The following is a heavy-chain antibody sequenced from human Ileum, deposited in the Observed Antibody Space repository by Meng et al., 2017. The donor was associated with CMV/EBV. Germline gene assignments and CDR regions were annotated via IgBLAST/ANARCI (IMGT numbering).Heavy chain of an antibody. D-gene: IGHD3-10*01. V-gene: IGHV3-30*18. CDR1: GFTFSSYG. Sequence: AASGFTFSSYGMHWVRQAPGKGLEWVAVISYDGSNKNYADSVKGRFTISRDNSKNTLYLEMNSLRAEDTAVYYCAKDYHGSGSYHFDYWGQGTLVTVS. CDR2: ISYDGSNK. J-gene: IGHJ4*02. CDR3: AKDYHGSGSYHFDY.